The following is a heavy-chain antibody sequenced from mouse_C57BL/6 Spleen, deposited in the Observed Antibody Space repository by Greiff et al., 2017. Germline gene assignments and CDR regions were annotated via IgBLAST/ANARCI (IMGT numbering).Heavy chain of an antibody. CDR2: IKPSTGGT. Sequence: EVQLQQSGPELVKPGASVKISCKASGYSFTGYYMNWVKQSPEKSLEWIGEIKPSTGGTTYNQKFKAKATLTVDKSSSTAYMQLKSLTSEDSAVYYCALTGLYYFDYWGQGTTLTVSS. CDR3: ALTGLYYFDY. CDR1: GYSFTGYY. D-gene: IGHD4-1*01. J-gene: IGHJ2*01. V-gene: IGHV1-42*01.